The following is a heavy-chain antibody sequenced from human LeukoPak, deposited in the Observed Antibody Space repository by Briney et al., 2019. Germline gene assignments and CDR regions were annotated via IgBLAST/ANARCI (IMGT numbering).Heavy chain of an antibody. J-gene: IGHJ5*02. Sequence: GASVKVSCKASGYTFTSYGISWVRQAPGQGLEWMGWISAYNGNTNYAQKLQGRVTMTTDTSTSTAYMELRSLRSDDTAVYYCARAPTIFGAAPPLNWFDPWGQGTLVTVSS. CDR3: ARAPTIFGAAPPLNWFDP. CDR2: ISAYNGNT. V-gene: IGHV1-18*01. CDR1: GYTFTSYG. D-gene: IGHD3-3*01.